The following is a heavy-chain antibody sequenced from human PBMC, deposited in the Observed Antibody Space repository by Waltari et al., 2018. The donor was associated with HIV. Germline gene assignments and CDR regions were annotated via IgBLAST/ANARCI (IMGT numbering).Heavy chain of an antibody. V-gene: IGHV3-74*01. CDR3: SRDTFGEYDF. CDR1: VFSFTNYW. CDR2: INIDGRTI. J-gene: IGHJ4*02. Sequence: EVQLVQSGGGLIKPGGPLRLSCASSVFSFTNYWMHWVRQSPGKGLVWVARINIDGRTIDYAESVKGRFTISRDSAKNTLSLQMNSLREEDTAVYYCSRDTFGEYDFWGQGALVTVSS. D-gene: IGHD3-3*01.